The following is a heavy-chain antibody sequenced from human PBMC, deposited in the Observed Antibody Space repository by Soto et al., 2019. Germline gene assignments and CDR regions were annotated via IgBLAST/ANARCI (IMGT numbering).Heavy chain of an antibody. J-gene: IGHJ5*02. V-gene: IGHV4-30-4*01. Sequence: SETLSLTCTVSGGSISSGDYYWSWIRQPPGKGLEWIGYIYYSGSTYYNPSLKSRLTISVDTSKNQFSLKLSSVTAADTAVYYCASQIVLVPTSMKSWFDPWGQGTLVTVSS. CDR1: GGSISSGDYY. CDR2: IYYSGST. D-gene: IGHD2-2*01. CDR3: ASQIVLVPTSMKSWFDP.